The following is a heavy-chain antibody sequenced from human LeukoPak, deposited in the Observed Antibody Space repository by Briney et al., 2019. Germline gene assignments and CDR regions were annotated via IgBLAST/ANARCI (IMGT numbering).Heavy chain of an antibody. V-gene: IGHV3-23*01. CDR2: ISRSGATT. CDR3: ARDPGDRWFFDL. CDR1: GFTFSNYA. D-gene: IGHD7-27*01. Sequence: GGSLRLSCAASGFTFSNYAMDWVRQAPGKGLEWVSLISRSGATTYYADSVKGRFTISRDNSRNTLYLQMTSLRAEDTAVYYCARDPGDRWFFDLWGRGTLVTVSS. J-gene: IGHJ2*01.